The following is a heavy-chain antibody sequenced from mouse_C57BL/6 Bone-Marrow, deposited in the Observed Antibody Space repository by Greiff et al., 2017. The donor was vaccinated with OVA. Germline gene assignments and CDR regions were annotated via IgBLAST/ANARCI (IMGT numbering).Heavy chain of an antibody. V-gene: IGHV1-19*01. Sequence: VQLKQSGPVLVKPGASVKMSCKASGYTFTDYYMNWVKQSHGKSLEWIGVINPYNGGTSYNQKFKGKATLTVDKSSSTAYMELNSLTSEDSAVYYCASAFTAGVYWGQGTTLTVSS. CDR2: INPYNGGT. CDR3: ASAFTAGVY. J-gene: IGHJ2*01. CDR1: GYTFTDYY. D-gene: IGHD1-1*01.